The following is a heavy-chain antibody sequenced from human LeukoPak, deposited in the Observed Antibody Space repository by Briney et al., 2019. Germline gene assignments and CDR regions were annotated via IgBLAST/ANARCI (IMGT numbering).Heavy chain of an antibody. Sequence: PGGSLRLSCAASGFTFSSYAMSWVRQAPGKGLEWVSAISGSGGSTYYADSVKGRFTISRDNSKNTLYLQVNSLRAEDTAVYYCAKGDYCSGGSCYPNPPDFDYWGQGTLVTVSS. V-gene: IGHV3-23*01. CDR2: ISGSGGST. D-gene: IGHD2-15*01. CDR3: AKGDYCSGGSCYPNPPDFDY. CDR1: GFTFSSYA. J-gene: IGHJ4*02.